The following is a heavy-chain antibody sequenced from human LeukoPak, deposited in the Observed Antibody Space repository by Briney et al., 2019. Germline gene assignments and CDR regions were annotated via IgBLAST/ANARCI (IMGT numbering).Heavy chain of an antibody. CDR2: IYYSGST. CDR3: ARHGNYGPAYFDF. D-gene: IGHD3-10*01. V-gene: IGHV4-59*08. Sequence: SETLSLTCTVSGGSISRYYWSWIRQPPGKGLEWIGYIYYSGSTTYNPSLKSRVTISVDTSKNQFSLKLSSVTAADTAVYYCARHGNYGPAYFDFWGQGTLVTVSS. J-gene: IGHJ4*02. CDR1: GGSISRYY.